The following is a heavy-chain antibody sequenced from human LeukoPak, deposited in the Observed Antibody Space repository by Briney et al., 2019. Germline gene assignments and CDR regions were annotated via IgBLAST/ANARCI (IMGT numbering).Heavy chain of an antibody. CDR1: GGSISSYY. J-gene: IGHJ4*02. Sequence: SETLSLTCTVSGGSISSYYWSWIRQPPGKGLEWIGYIYYSGSTNYNPSLKSRVTISVDTSKNQFSLKLSSVTAADTAVYYCARQKLDGYFDYWGQGTLVTVSS. V-gene: IGHV4-59*08. D-gene: IGHD5-24*01. CDR2: IYYSGST. CDR3: ARQKLDGYFDY.